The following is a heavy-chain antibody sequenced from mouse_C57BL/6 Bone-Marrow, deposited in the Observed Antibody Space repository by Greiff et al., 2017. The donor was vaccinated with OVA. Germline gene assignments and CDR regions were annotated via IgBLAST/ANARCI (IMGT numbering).Heavy chain of an antibody. Sequence: VQLQQSVAELVRPGASVKLSCTASGFNIKNTYMHWVKQRPEQGLEWIGRIDPAHDNTKYAPKFQGKATMTADTSSNTAYLQLSSLSSEDTAVYCGARGNFGSSFYAMDYWGQGTSVTVSS. D-gene: IGHD1-1*01. CDR1: GFNIKNTY. CDR3: ARGNFGSSFYAMDY. J-gene: IGHJ4*01. CDR2: IDPAHDNT. V-gene: IGHV14-3*01.